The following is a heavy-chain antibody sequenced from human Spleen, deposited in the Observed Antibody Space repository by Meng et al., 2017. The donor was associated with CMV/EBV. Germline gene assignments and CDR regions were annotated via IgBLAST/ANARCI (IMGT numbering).Heavy chain of an antibody. V-gene: IGHV4-39*07. Sequence: SETLSLTRIVSGGSISTGTYYWGWIRQPPGKGLEWIGSIYYSGSTFYNPSLKSRVTISVDTSKNQFSLRLTSVTAADTAVYYCARSIDYFGAVTRGFDSWGQGTRVTVSS. CDR3: ARSIDYFGAVTRGFDS. D-gene: IGHD3-3*01. CDR2: IYYSGST. J-gene: IGHJ4*02. CDR1: GGSISTGTYY.